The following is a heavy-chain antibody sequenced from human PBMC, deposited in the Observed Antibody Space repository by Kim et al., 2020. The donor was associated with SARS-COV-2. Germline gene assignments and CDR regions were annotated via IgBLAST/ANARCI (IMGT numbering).Heavy chain of an antibody. CDR2: SGSP. J-gene: IGHJ4*02. CDR3: AKDRQPYY. Sequence: SGSPRYNPSLGSRVTISVDTSKKQFSLRLSSLTAADTAVYYCAKDRQPYYWGQGTLVTVSS. V-gene: IGHV4-34*01. D-gene: IGHD1-1*01.